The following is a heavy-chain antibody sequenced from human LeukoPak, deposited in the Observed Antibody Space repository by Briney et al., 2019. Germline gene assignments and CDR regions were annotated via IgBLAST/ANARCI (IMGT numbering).Heavy chain of an antibody. CDR3: ASFREGDAFDI. J-gene: IGHJ3*02. Sequence: ASETLSLTCTVSGGSISSYYWSWIRQPPGKGLEWIGYIYYSGSTNYNPSFKSRVTISVDTSKNQFSLKLSSVTAADTAVYYCASFREGDAFDIWGQGTMVTVSS. CDR1: GGSISSYY. V-gene: IGHV4-59*01. D-gene: IGHD3-10*01. CDR2: IYYSGST.